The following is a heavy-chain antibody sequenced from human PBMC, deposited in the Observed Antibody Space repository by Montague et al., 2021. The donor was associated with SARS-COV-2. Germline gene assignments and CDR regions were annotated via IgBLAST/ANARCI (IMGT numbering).Heavy chain of an antibody. V-gene: IGHV3-23*01. D-gene: IGHD4-17*01. Sequence: SLRLSCAASGFTFSSSAMSWVRQAPGKGLEWVSAISGSGGTIYYADSVKGRFTISRDNSKNTLYLQMNSLRAEDTAVCYCAREGSFGDYGRAFDYWGQGTLVTVSS. J-gene: IGHJ4*02. CDR1: GFTFSSSA. CDR2: ISGSGGTI. CDR3: AREGSFGDYGRAFDY.